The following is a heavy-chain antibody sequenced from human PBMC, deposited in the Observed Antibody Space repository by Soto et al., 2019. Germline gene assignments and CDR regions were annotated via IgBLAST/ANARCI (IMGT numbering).Heavy chain of an antibody. CDR3: ARLPRGVIILYHYVMDV. Sequence: SETLSLTCAVYGGSFSGYYWSWIRQPPGKGLEWIGEINHSGSTNYNPSLKSRVTISVDTSKNQFSLKLSSVTAADTAVYYCARLPRGVIILYHYVMDVWGQGSTVIVSS. D-gene: IGHD3-10*01. CDR2: INHSGST. CDR1: GGSFSGYY. V-gene: IGHV4-34*01. J-gene: IGHJ6*02.